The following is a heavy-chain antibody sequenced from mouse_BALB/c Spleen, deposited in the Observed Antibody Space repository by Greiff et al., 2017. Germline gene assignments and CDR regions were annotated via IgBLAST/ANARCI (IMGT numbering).Heavy chain of an antibody. CDR1: GFTFSSYT. CDR3: ARSYYGYFDD. CDR2: ISSGGGNT. V-gene: IGHV5-9*03. J-gene: IGHJ2*01. Sequence: EVKLVESGGGLVKPGGSLKLSCAASGFTFSSYTMSWVRQTPEKRLEWVATISSGGGNTYYPDSVKGRFTISRDNAKNNLYLQMSSLRSEDTAVYYCARSYYGYFDDWGQGTTLTVSS. D-gene: IGHD1-1*01.